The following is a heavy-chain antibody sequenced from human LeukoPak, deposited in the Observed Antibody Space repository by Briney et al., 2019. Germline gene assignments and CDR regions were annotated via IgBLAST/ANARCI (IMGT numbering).Heavy chain of an antibody. D-gene: IGHD2-8*02. V-gene: IGHV3-30*02. CDR3: AKDPGASVSGFHMDV. J-gene: IGHJ6*03. CDR1: GFTFRNYC. Sequence: GGSLRLSCAASGFTFRNYCMHWGRQATGKGLEWVSFIWSDGNNRFYADSVKGRFTISRDNSKNMLYLQMDTLRAEDTALYYCAKDPGASVSGFHMDVWGKGTTVIVSS. CDR2: IWSDGNNR.